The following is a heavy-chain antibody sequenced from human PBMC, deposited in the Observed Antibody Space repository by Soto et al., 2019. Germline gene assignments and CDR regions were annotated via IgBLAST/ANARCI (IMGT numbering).Heavy chain of an antibody. CDR3: ARCMGDYYDSSGYLYYFDY. CDR1: GYTFTSYG. D-gene: IGHD3-22*01. Sequence: GASVKVSCKASGYTFTSYGISWVRQAPGQGLEWMGWISAYNGSTNYAQKLQGRVTMTTDTSTSTAYMELRSLRSDDTAVYYCARCMGDYYDSSGYLYYFDYWGQGTLVTAPQ. CDR2: ISAYNGST. J-gene: IGHJ4*02. V-gene: IGHV1-18*01.